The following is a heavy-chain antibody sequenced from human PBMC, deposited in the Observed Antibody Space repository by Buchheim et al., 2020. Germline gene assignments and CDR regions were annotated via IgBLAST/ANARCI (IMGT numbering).Heavy chain of an antibody. J-gene: IGHJ6*03. V-gene: IGHV3-23*04. CDR1: GLTFSDYA. Sequence: VQLVESGGGLVQPGGSLGLSCAASGLTFSDYAMTWVRQAPGRGLEWVSSISGSGTTYFAESVQGRFRISRDNSKNTVYLHMNSLRVEDTAVYYCAKHYAAGSGDWYDYYMDVWAKGTT. D-gene: IGHD3-10*01. CDR2: ISGSGTT. CDR3: AKHYAAGSGDWYDYYMDV.